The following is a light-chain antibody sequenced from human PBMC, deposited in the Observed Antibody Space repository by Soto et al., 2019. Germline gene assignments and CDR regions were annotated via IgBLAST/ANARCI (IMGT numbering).Light chain of an antibody. CDR3: QQYDKSPFT. Sequence: DIVMTQSPLSLPVTPGEPASISCRSSQSLLHSNGYNYLDWYLXKQGQSPQVXIYLGSNRASGVPDRFSGSESGTDLTITISRLEPEDFVVYYCQQYDKSPFTFGQGTRLEIK. CDR2: LGS. CDR1: QSLLHSNGYNY. V-gene: IGKV2-28*01. J-gene: IGKJ5*01.